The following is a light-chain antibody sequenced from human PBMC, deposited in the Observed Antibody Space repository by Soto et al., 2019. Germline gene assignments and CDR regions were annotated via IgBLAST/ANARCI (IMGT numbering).Light chain of an antibody. Sequence: QSVLTQPPSVSGAPGQRVTISCTGSSSNIGAGYDVQWYQQLPRTAPKLLIYGNINRPSGVPDRFSGSKSGTSASLAITGLQAEDEADYYCHSYDSSLNAYLFGTGTKVTVL. CDR2: GNI. CDR3: HSYDSSLNAYL. J-gene: IGLJ1*01. CDR1: SSNIGAGYD. V-gene: IGLV1-40*01.